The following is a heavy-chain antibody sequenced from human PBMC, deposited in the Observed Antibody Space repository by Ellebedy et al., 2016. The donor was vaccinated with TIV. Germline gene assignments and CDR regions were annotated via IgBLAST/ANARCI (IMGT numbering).Heavy chain of an antibody. CDR2: ITPNNGST. V-gene: IGHV1-2*02. CDR1: GYTFTGSY. D-gene: IGHD3-9*01. J-gene: IGHJ4*02. CDR3: AISPNQYFFDY. Sequence: AASVKVSCKTSGYTFTGSYVHWVRQAPGQGLEWLGWITPNNGSTNYAQKFRGRVTMTRDTSINTAYMELSTLTSDDTAVYYCAISPNQYFFDYWGQGTLVTVSS.